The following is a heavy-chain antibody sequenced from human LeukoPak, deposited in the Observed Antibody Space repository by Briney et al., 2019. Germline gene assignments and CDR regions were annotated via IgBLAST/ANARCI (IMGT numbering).Heavy chain of an antibody. CDR1: GGSISSGGYY. V-gene: IGHV4-61*02. Sequence: PSETLSPTCTVSGGSISSGGYYWSWIRQPAGKGLEWIGRIYTGGSTNYNPSLESRVTISLDTSKNQFSLKLSSVTAADTAVYYCARGGSDWGYYFDYWGQGTLVTVSS. CDR3: ARGGSDWGYYFDY. D-gene: IGHD7-27*01. J-gene: IGHJ4*02. CDR2: IYTGGST.